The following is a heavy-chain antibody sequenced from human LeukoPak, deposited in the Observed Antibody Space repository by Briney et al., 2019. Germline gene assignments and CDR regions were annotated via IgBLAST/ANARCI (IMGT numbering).Heavy chain of an antibody. V-gene: IGHV3-23*01. CDR2: IRGIGGST. CDR1: GFTFSSYA. J-gene: IGHJ6*02. CDR3: AKETSTGDDYGMDV. Sequence: GGSLRLSCAASGFTFSSYAMSWVRQAPGKGLEWVSAIRGIGGSTYYADSVKGRFTISRDNSKNKLYLQMNSLRAKDTAIYYCAKETSTGDDYGMDVWGQGTTVTVSS.